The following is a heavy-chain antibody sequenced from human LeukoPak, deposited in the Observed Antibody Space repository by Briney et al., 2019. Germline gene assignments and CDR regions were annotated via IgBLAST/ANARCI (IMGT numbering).Heavy chain of an antibody. V-gene: IGHV1-2*02. D-gene: IGHD5-24*01. CDR3: ARGRNIEMTTMSGGSDY. Sequence: ASVKVSCKASGYTFTDYYMHWVRQAPGQGLEWMGWLNPNGGDTNYAQKFQGRVSMTRDTSISTAYMDLSDLRSDDTAVYYCARGRNIEMTTMSGGSDYWGQGTLVTVSS. CDR1: GYTFTDYY. CDR2: LNPNGGDT. J-gene: IGHJ4*02.